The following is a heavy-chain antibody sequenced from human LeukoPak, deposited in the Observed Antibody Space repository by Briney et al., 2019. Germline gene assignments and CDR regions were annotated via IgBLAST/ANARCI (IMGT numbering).Heavy chain of an antibody. CDR2: FIPILGIA. D-gene: IGHD3-22*01. V-gene: IGHV1-69*04. J-gene: IGHJ4*02. CDR3: ARGVYYDSSGYQQLFDY. CDR1: AGTFSIYA. Sequence: WGKVSSRASAGTFSIYAVSWVRQAPGHGREWMGRFIPILGIANYAQKFQGRDTITADKSTSTAYMERSSLRSEDTAVYYCARGVYYDSSGYQQLFDYWGQGTLVTVSS.